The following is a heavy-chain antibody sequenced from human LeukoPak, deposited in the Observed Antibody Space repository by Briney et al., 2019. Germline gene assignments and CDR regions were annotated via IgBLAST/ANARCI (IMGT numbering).Heavy chain of an antibody. J-gene: IGHJ4*02. Sequence: SETLSLTCAVHGGSFSGYYWSWIRQPPGKGLEWIGEINHSGSTNYNPSLKSRVTISVDTSKNQFSLKLSSVTAADTAVYYCARVRVISGYSYGNFDYWGQGTLVTVSS. CDR2: INHSGST. D-gene: IGHD5-18*01. CDR3: ARVRVISGYSYGNFDY. CDR1: GGSFSGYY. V-gene: IGHV4-34*01.